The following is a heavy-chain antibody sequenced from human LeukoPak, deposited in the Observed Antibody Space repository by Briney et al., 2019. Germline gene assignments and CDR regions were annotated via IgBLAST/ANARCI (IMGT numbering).Heavy chain of an antibody. CDR3: ARDQGSSGWSDFDY. Sequence: ASVKVSCKASGYTFSGYYMHWLRQAPGQGLEWMGWINPDSGDTKYAQKFQGRVTMTRDTSINTAFMELSSLIFDDTAVYYCARDQGSSGWSDFDYWGQGTLVTVSS. CDR1: GYTFSGYY. D-gene: IGHD6-19*01. V-gene: IGHV1-2*02. CDR2: INPDSGDT. J-gene: IGHJ4*02.